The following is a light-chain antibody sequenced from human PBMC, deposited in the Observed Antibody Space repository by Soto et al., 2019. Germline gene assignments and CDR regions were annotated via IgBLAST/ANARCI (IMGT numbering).Light chain of an antibody. Sequence: DIQMTQSPSSLSASVGDRVTISFRASRDIGDRLAWFRHKPGKAPQLLIQTASTLVRETPSRFSGSGSGTEFTQTISSLQPDDIATYYCQQYDSWWTFGPGTIVDIK. CDR2: TAS. J-gene: IGKJ1*01. CDR1: RDIGDR. CDR3: QQYDSWWT. V-gene: IGKV1-12*01.